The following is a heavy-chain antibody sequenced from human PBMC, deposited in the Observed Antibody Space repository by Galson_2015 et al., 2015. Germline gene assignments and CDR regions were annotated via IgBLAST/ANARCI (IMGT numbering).Heavy chain of an antibody. CDR1: GFTFTSSA. D-gene: IGHD2-15*01. V-gene: IGHV1-58*01. CDR2: IVVGSGNT. J-gene: IGHJ6*02. CDR3: AADPATYYCMDV. Sequence: SVKVSCKASGFTFTSSAVQWVRQARGQRLEWIGWIVVGSGNTNYAQKFQERVTITRDMSTSTAYMELSSLRSEDTAVYFCAADPATYYCMDVWCQGTTFAVSS.